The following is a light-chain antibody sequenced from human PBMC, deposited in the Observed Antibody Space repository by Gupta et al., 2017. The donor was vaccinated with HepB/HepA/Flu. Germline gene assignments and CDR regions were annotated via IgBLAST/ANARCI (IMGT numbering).Light chain of an antibody. CDR1: QSVSSY. CDR3: QQQSKRTPST. V-gene: IGKV3-11*01. CDR2: DAS. J-gene: IGKJ5*01. Sequence: DIVFTQSPATLSLSPGERATLSCRASQSVSSYLSWYQQKPGQAPSLLIYDASNRATGMPARVRGSGCGTDCTLTISSRGPEDDAVDYCQQQSKRTPSTFGQGTQVEIK.